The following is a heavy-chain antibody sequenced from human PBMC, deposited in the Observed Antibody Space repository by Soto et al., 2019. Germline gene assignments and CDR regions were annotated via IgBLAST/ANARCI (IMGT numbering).Heavy chain of an antibody. CDR3: ARHGFQLWSVHLNWFDP. CDR2: IYYSGST. J-gene: IGHJ5*02. CDR1: GGSISSYY. V-gene: IGHV4-59*08. D-gene: IGHD5-18*01. Sequence: SETLSLTCTVSGGSISSYYWSWIRQPPGKGLEWIGYIYYSGSTNYNPSLKSRVTISVDTSKNQFSLKLSSVTAADTAVYYCARHGFQLWSVHLNWFDPWGQGTLVTVSS.